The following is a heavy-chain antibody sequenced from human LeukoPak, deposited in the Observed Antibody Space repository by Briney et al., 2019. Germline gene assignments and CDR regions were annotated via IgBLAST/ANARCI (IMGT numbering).Heavy chain of an antibody. CDR1: GFTFSSYA. V-gene: IGHV3-23*01. J-gene: IGHJ4*02. CDR2: ISGSGGST. D-gene: IGHD1-26*01. Sequence: GGSLRLSCAASGFTFSSYAMSWVRQAPGKGLEWVSAISGSGGSTYYADSVKGRFIISRDDSKNTVSLQMSSLRAEDTAIYYCVPHPGGNFPGFASWGQGTLVTVSS. CDR3: VPHPGGNFPGFAS.